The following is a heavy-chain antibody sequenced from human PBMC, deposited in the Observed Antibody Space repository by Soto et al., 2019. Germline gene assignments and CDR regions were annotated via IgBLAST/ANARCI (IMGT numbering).Heavy chain of an antibody. CDR3: ARAFGMVPHEYYCVS. CDR1: GGTFSSYA. V-gene: IGHV1-69*01. D-gene: IGHD3-16*01. Sequence: QVQLVQSGAEVKTPGSSGKVSCKASGGTFSSYAISWVRQAPGQGLEWMGGIIPIFGTANYEQRFQARVTITADESTSTAYMELRSLRAEATAVYYCARAFGMVPHEYYCVSWGQGTLVTVSS. CDR2: IIPIFGTA. J-gene: IGHJ4*02.